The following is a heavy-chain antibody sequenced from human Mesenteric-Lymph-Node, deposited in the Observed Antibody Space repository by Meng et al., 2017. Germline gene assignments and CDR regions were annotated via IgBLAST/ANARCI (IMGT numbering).Heavy chain of an antibody. D-gene: IGHD3-22*01. CDR2: INLNSGGT. V-gene: IGHV1-2*06. CDR1: GYTFTGFY. CDR3: AAFYYESSGYFRADY. J-gene: IGHJ4*02. Sequence: QVQLVQSGAEVKKPGASLKVPCKASGYTFTGFYIHWVRQAPGLGLEWMGRINLNSGGTNYAQKFQGRVTMTWDTSISAAQMELSSLRSDDTAVYYCAAFYYESSGYFRADYWGQGILVTVSS.